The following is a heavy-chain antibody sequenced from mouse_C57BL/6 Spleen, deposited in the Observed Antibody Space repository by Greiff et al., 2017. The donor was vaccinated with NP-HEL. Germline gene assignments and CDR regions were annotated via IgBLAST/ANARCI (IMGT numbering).Heavy chain of an antibody. CDR3: TRLYGYGFAY. CDR1: GYTFTDYE. Sequence: QVQLQQSGAELVRPGASVTLSCKASGYTFTDYEMHWVKQTPVHGLEWIGAIDPETGGTAYNQKFKGKAILTADKSSSTAYMELRSLTSEDSAVYYCTRLYGYGFAYWGQGTLVTVSA. D-gene: IGHD2-2*01. CDR2: IDPETGGT. V-gene: IGHV1-15*01. J-gene: IGHJ3*01.